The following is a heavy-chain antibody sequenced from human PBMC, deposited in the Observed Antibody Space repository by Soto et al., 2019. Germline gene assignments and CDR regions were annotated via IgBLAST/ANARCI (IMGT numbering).Heavy chain of an antibody. CDR3: AKEDSSGWYRKDGYCDY. V-gene: IGHV3-30*18. Sequence: PGGSLRLSCAASGFTFSSYGMHWVRQAPGKGLEWVAVISYDGSNKYYADSVKGRFTISRDNSKNTLYLQMNSLRAEDTAVYYCAKEDSSGWYRKDGYCDYWGQGTLVTVSS. D-gene: IGHD6-19*01. CDR2: ISYDGSNK. CDR1: GFTFSSYG. J-gene: IGHJ4*02.